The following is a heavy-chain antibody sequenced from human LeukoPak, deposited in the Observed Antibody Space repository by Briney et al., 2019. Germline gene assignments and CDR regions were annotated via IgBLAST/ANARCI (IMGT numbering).Heavy chain of an antibody. CDR3: ARASGYSYGFWYFDY. V-gene: IGHV1-46*01. D-gene: IGHD5-18*01. Sequence: GASVKVSCKASGYTFTSYYMHWVRQAPGQGLEWMGIINPSGGSTSYAQKFQGRVTMTRDTSTSTVYMELSGLRSEDTAVYYCARASGYSYGFWYFDYWGQGTLVTVSS. J-gene: IGHJ4*02. CDR2: INPSGGST. CDR1: GYTFTSYY.